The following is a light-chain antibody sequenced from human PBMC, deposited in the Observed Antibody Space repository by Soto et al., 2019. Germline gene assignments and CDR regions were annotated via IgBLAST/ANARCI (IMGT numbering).Light chain of an antibody. CDR1: RSNIGDNF. V-gene: IGLV1-51*01. CDR2: ENN. Sequence: QSVLTQPPSVSAAPGQKVTISCSGSRSNIGDNFVSWYQQLPGTAPKLLIYENNKRPSGIPDRFSGSKSGTSATLGITGLQTGDEADYYCGTWDSSRSWVFGTGTKVTLL. J-gene: IGLJ1*01. CDR3: GTWDSSRSWV.